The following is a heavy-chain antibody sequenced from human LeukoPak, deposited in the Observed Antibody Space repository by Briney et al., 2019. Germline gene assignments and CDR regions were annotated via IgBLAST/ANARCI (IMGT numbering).Heavy chain of an antibody. CDR1: GGSISSYY. CDR3: ARYSSGWSPKFDY. Sequence: SETLSLTCTVCGGSISSYYWSWIRQPPGTGLEWSGYIYYSGSTNYNPSLQSRVTISVDTSKNQFSLKLSSVTAADTAVYYCARYSSGWSPKFDYWGQGTLVTVSS. V-gene: IGHV4-59*01. J-gene: IGHJ4*02. D-gene: IGHD6-19*01. CDR2: IYYSGST.